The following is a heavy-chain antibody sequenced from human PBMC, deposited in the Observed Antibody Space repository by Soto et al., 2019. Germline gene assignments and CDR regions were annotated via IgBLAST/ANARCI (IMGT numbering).Heavy chain of an antibody. V-gene: IGHV4-31*03. J-gene: IGHJ5*02. CDR1: GGSISRGGYY. CDR3: ARVPAYYDFWSGFTQPSSGAWFDP. D-gene: IGHD3-3*01. CDR2: IYYSGST. Sequence: PSETLSLTCTVSGGSISRGGYYWSWIRQHPGKGLEWIGYIYYSGSTYYNPSLKSRVTISVDTSKNQFSLKLSSVTAADTAVYYCARVPAYYDFWSGFTQPSSGAWFDPWGQGTLVTVSS.